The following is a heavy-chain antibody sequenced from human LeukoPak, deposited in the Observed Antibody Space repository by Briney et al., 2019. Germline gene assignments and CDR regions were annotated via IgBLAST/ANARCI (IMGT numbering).Heavy chain of an antibody. D-gene: IGHD2-2*01. J-gene: IGHJ4*02. CDR3: ATYTEGYCTSANCYAGFDY. CDR1: GNTFTNYG. Sequence: ASVKVSCKASGNTFTNYGVSWVRQAPGQGLEWMGWISAYNGNPGYVQKFQGRVTMTTDTSTSTNYMELRSLTSDDTAVYYCATYTEGYCTSANCYAGFDYWGQGTLVTVSS. V-gene: IGHV1-18*01. CDR2: ISAYNGNP.